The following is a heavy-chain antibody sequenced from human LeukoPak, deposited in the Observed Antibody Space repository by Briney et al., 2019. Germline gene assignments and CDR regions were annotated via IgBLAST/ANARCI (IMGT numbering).Heavy chain of an antibody. J-gene: IGHJ4*02. V-gene: IGHV3-23*01. Sequence: GGSLRLSCAASGFTFPSYAMSWVRQAPGKGLEWVSVISNSGGSTWYADSVKGRFTISRDNAKNTLYLQMNSLRAEDTAVYYCARVRYSDGSYYFDYWGQGTLVTVSS. CDR1: GFTFPSYA. D-gene: IGHD5-24*01. CDR3: ARVRYSDGSYYFDY. CDR2: ISNSGGST.